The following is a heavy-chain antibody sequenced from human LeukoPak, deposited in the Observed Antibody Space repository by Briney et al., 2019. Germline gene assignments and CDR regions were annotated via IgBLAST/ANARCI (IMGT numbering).Heavy chain of an antibody. Sequence: ASVKVSCKASGYTFTSYGISWVRQAPGQGLEWMGWIGAYNGNTNYAQKLQGRVTMTTDTSTSTAYMELRSLRSDDTAVYYCARGYDFWSGYNFFDYWGQGTLVTASS. CDR3: ARGYDFWSGYNFFDY. J-gene: IGHJ4*02. CDR1: GYTFTSYG. CDR2: IGAYNGNT. V-gene: IGHV1-18*01. D-gene: IGHD3-3*01.